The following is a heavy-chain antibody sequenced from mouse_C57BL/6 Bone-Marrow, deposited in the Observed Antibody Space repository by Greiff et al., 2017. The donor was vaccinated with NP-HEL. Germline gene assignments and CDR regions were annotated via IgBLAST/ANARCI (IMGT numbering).Heavy chain of an antibody. V-gene: IGHV1-4*01. CDR3: ARLSRSGYVPFAY. J-gene: IGHJ3*01. D-gene: IGHD3-2*02. CDR2: INPSSGYT. Sequence: QVHVKQSGAELARPGASVKMSCKASGYTFTSYTMHWVKQRPGQGLEWIGYINPSSGYTKYNQKFKDKATLTADKSSSTAYMQLSSLTSEDSAVYYCARLSRSGYVPFAYWGQGTLVTVSA. CDR1: GYTFTSYT.